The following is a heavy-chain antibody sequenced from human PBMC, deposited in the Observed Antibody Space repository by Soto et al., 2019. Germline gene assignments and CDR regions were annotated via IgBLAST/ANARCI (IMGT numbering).Heavy chain of an antibody. CDR1: GYTFTSYA. V-gene: IGHV1-3*01. J-gene: IGHJ6*02. Sequence: GASVKVSCKASGYTFTSYAMHWVRQAPGQRLEWMGWINAGNGNTKYSQKFQGRVTITRDTSASTAYMELSSLRSEDTAVYYCARDRRYSYYYYGMDVRGQGTTVTVS. CDR3: ARDRRYSYYYYGMDV. CDR2: INAGNGNT.